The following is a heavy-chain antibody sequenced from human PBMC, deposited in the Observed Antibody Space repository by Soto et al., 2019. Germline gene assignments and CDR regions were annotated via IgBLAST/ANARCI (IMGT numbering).Heavy chain of an antibody. D-gene: IGHD4-17*01. J-gene: IGHJ5*02. V-gene: IGHV3-11*01. CDR2: ISSSGSTI. CDR3: ARDPGSTVTNDRWFDP. CDR1: GFTFSDYY. Sequence: QVQLVESGGGLVKPGGSLRLSCAASGFTFSDYYRSWIRQAPGKGLEWVSYISSSGSTIYYADSVKGRFTISRDNAKNSLYLQITSLRAQDTSVYYCARDPGSTVTNDRWFDPWGQGTLVTVSS.